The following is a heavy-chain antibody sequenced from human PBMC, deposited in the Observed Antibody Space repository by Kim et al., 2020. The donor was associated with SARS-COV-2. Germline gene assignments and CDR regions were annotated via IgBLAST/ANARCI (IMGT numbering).Heavy chain of an antibody. Sequence: SETLSLTCTVYGGSISSSSCYWGWNRQGKGQGREGKMSIYYSGSNYSNPSLKSPFTISIDTSKNQFSLRPSAVTAADAGVYSWGGQGRYFVSIGAVDIWGQGTTGTVSS. CDR1: GGSISSSSCY. CDR2: IYYSGSN. D-gene: IGHD3-9*01. CDR3: GGQGRYFVSIGAVDI. J-gene: IGHJ3*02. V-gene: IGHV4-39*01.